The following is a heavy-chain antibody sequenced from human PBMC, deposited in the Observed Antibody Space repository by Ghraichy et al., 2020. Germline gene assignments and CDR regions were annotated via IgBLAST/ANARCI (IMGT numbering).Heavy chain of an antibody. CDR2: ISYDGSNK. CDR1: GFTFSSYA. CDR3: ARDFLRTAAGTEYYFDY. Sequence: GGSLRLSCAASGFTFSSYAMHWVRQAPGKGLEWVAVISYDGSNKYYADSVKGRFTISRDNSKNTLYLQMNSLRAEDTAVYYCARDFLRTAAGTEYYFDYWGQGTVVTVSS. J-gene: IGHJ4*02. D-gene: IGHD6-13*01. V-gene: IGHV3-30-3*01.